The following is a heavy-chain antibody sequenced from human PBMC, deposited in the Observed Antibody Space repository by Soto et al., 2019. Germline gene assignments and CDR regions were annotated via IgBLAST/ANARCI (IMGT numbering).Heavy chain of an antibody. Sequence: GESLKISCQGSGYSFTTYWIAWVRQMPGKGLEWMAITYPGDSETRYSPSFQGQVTISADKSISTAYLQWNSLKASDTAMYYCARHDYYGLKAFDIWGQGTMVNVSS. J-gene: IGHJ3*02. CDR3: ARHDYYGLKAFDI. CDR1: GYSFTTYW. D-gene: IGHD3-10*01. CDR2: TYPGDSET. V-gene: IGHV5-51*01.